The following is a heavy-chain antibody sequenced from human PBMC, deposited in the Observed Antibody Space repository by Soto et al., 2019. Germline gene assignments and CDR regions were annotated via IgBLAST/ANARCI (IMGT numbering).Heavy chain of an antibody. CDR1: GFSLITSGVG. CDR2: SYWDDDT. CDR3: AHTMAPRIFDT. V-gene: IGHV2-5*02. Sequence: QITLKEAGPTLVKPTQTLTLTCSFSGFSLITSGVGVGWIRQPPGKALEWLALSYWDDDTGYSTSLRNRTTITKDTSRHQVVLTMTNMDPADTATYYCAHTMAPRIFDTWGQGTLVTVSS. J-gene: IGHJ4*02.